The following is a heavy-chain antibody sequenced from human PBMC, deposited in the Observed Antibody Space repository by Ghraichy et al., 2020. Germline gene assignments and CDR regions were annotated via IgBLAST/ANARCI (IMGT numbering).Heavy chain of an antibody. J-gene: IGHJ2*01. CDR3: AKDGYNPDWYFDL. Sequence: GESLNISCAASGFTFSSYAMSWVRLAPGKGLEWVSAISVSGVSTYYADSVKGRFTISRDNSKNTLYLQMNSLRAEDTAIYFCAKDGYNPDWYFDLWGRGTLVTVSS. CDR2: ISVSGVST. V-gene: IGHV3-23*01. D-gene: IGHD5-24*01. CDR1: GFTFSSYA.